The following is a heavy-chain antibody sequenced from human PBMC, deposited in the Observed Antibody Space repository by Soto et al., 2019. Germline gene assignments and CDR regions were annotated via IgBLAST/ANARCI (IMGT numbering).Heavy chain of an antibody. CDR2: VYYIGNT. CDR3: ARGADDFGDFDY. V-gene: IGHV4-59*01. CDR1: GGSISTYF. J-gene: IGHJ4*02. D-gene: IGHD4-17*01. Sequence: PSETLSLTCTVSGGSISTYFWSWIRQPPGKGLEWIGYVYYIGNTNYNPSLKSRVTISVDTSKNQFSLKLSSVTAADTAVYYCARGADDFGDFDYWGLGTLVTVSS.